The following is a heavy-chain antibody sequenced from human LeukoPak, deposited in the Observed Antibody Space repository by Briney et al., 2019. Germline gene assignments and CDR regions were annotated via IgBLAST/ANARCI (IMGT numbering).Heavy chain of an antibody. CDR3: AREIRGYCTNGVCYEVPWFDP. D-gene: IGHD2-8*01. J-gene: IGHJ5*02. CDR2: IYYSGST. V-gene: IGHV4-59*11. CDR1: GGSISSHY. Sequence: SETLSLTCTVSGGSISSHYWSWIRQPPGKGLEWIGYIYYSGSTNYNPSLMSRVTISVDTSKNQFSLKLSSVTAADTAVYYCAREIRGYCTNGVCYEVPWFDPWGQGTLVTVSS.